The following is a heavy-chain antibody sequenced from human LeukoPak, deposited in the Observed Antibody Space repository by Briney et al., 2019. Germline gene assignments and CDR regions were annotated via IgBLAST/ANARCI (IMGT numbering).Heavy chain of an antibody. CDR3: ARAGATVTTNYFDP. V-gene: IGHV3-23*01. D-gene: IGHD4-11*01. J-gene: IGHJ5*02. CDR1: GFTFTSYS. CDR2: ISGGGGST. Sequence: GGSLRLSCAASGFTFTSYSMNWVRQAPGKGLEWVSTISGGGGSTYYADSVKGRFTISRDNSKNTVSLQMSSLRADDTAVYYCARAGATVTTNYFDPWGQGTLVTVSS.